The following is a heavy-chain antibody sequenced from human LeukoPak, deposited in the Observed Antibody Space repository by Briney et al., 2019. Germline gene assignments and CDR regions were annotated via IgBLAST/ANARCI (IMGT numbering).Heavy chain of an antibody. D-gene: IGHD3-10*01. CDR1: GVTFRNYA. V-gene: IGHV3-23*01. CDR2: ISGSGGST. J-gene: IGHJ4*02. CDR3: ARGSYSSPKSCFDY. Sequence: GGSLRLSCVASGVTFRNYAMSWVRQAPGKGLEWGSVISGSGGSTFYADSVKGRFNISRDNSKNTLYLQMNSLRAEDTAVYYCARGSYSSPKSCFDYWGQGTLVTVSS.